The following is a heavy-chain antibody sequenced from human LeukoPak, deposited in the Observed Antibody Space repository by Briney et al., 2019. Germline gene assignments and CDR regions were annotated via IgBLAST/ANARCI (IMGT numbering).Heavy chain of an antibody. V-gene: IGHV1-2*02. J-gene: IGHJ6*03. CDR1: GYTFTGYY. Sequence: GASVKVSCKASGYTFTGYYMHWVRQAPGQGLEGIGWINPNSAGTNYAQKFQGRVTMTRDTSISTAYMELSRLRSDDTAVYYCSSALLSMYYYMDVWGKGTTVTVSS. CDR2: INPNSAGT. D-gene: IGHD2-8*01. CDR3: SSALLSMYYYMDV.